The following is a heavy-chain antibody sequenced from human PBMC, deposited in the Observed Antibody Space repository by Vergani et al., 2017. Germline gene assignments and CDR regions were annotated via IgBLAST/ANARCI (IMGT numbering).Heavy chain of an antibody. CDR2: ISPGASTV. J-gene: IGHJ6*04. CDR3: AKNPGIATTRHYYAMDV. D-gene: IGHD6-13*01. Sequence: LVESGGGSVKPGGSLSLSCAASGFKFSDHYMSWIRQAPGKGLEWVSHISPGASTVSYTDSVTGRFTVSRDNDNNTLTLDMTTLRVEDTAVYYCAKNPGIATTRHYYAMDVWGKGTTVTVSS. CDR1: GFKFSDHY. V-gene: IGHV3-11*04.